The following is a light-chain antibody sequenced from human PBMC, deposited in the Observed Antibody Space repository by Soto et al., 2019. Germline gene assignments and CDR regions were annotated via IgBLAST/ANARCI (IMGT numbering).Light chain of an antibody. V-gene: IGLV2-8*01. CDR2: EVT. CDR1: TSDIGAYNY. J-gene: IGLJ1*01. CDR3: TSYEGGGKYV. Sequence: QSALTQPPSASGSPGQSVTISCTGTTSDIGAYNYVSWYQQRPGKAPKLIIYEVTRRPSGVPDRIFGSKSGNTASLTISGLQAEDEADYYCCTSYEGGGKYVFGTGTKLTVL.